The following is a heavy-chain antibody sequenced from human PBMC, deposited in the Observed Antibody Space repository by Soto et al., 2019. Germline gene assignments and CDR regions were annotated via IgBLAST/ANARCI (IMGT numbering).Heavy chain of an antibody. CDR3: SVDHPHMAIGWPA. CDR2: IVVGTGST. D-gene: IGHD2-21*01. J-gene: IGHJ6*02. V-gene: IGHV1-58*02. Sequence: SVKVSCKASGFDFGSFGIQFLRQTRGQGLEWIGWIVVGTGSTNYARNFQGRVAISRDMSATTAYMDLYNLKSDDTAVYFCSVDHPHMAIGWPAWGQGTTVTVSS. CDR1: GFDFGSFG.